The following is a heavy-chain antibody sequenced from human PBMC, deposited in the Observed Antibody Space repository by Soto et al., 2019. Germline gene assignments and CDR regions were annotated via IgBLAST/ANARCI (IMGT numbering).Heavy chain of an antibody. Sequence: ASVKASCKASGYTFTSYYIHWVRHAPGQGLEWMGIINPSGGSTSYAQKFQGRVTMTRDTSTSTVYMELSSLRSEDTAVYYCARDREGGYSYGSFQHWGQGTLVTVSS. D-gene: IGHD5-18*01. CDR2: INPSGGST. CDR1: GYTFTSYY. V-gene: IGHV1-46*03. CDR3: ARDREGGYSYGSFQH. J-gene: IGHJ1*01.